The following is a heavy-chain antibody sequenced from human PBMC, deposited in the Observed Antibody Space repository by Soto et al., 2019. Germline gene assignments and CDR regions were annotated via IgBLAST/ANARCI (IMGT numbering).Heavy chain of an antibody. Sequence: PGESLKISCKGSGYSFTSYWIGWVRQMPGKGLEWMGIIYPGDSDTRYSPSFQGQVTISADKSISTAYLQWSSLKASDTAMYYCARHNQVSYGSGSYFTGPFDYWGQGTLVTVSS. CDR1: GYSFTSYW. CDR2: IYPGDSDT. CDR3: ARHNQVSYGSGSYFTGPFDY. D-gene: IGHD3-10*01. V-gene: IGHV5-51*01. J-gene: IGHJ4*02.